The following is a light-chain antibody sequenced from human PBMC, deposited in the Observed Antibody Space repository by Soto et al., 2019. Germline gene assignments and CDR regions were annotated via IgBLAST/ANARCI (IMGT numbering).Light chain of an antibody. J-gene: IGKJ4*01. CDR3: LKYNSAPLT. CDR1: QGSAPY. V-gene: IGKV1-27*01. CDR2: ATS. Sequence: DVQMTQSPSSLSASVGDRVTITCRASQGSAPYLAWFQQKPGKVPRLLIYATSTLQSGVPSRFSGSGSGTDFTLTISSLQHEDVATYYCLKYNSAPLTFGGGTKVEIK.